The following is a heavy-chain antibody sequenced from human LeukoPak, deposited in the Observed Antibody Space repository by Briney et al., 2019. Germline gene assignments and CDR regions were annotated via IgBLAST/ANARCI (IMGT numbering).Heavy chain of an antibody. J-gene: IGHJ4*02. CDR3: AREYDVLTAGLDF. CDR1: GFTFSSYS. Sequence: PGGSLRLSCAASGFTFSSYSMNWVRQAPGKGLEWVSSISSSSSYIYYADSVKGRFTISRDNAKNSLYLQMNSLRAEDTAVYYCAREYDVLTAGLDFWGQGTLVTVSS. CDR2: ISSSSSYI. V-gene: IGHV3-21*01. D-gene: IGHD3/OR15-3a*01.